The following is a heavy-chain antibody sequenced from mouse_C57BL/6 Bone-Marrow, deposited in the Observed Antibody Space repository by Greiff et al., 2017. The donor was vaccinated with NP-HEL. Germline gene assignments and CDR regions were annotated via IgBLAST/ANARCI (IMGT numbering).Heavy chain of an antibody. CDR1: GYTFTSYW. CDR2: IYPGSGST. J-gene: IGHJ4*01. CDR3: AREEYDPHYYAMDY. V-gene: IGHV1-55*01. Sequence: QVQLQQPGAELVKPGASVKMSCKASGYTFTSYWITWVKQRPGQGLEWIGDIYPGSGSTNYNEKFKSKATLTVDTSSSTAYMQLSSLTSEDSAVYYCAREEYDPHYYAMDYWGQGTSVTVSS. D-gene: IGHD2-10*02.